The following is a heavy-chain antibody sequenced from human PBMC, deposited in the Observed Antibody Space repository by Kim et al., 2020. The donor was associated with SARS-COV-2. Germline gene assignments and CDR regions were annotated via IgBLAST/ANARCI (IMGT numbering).Heavy chain of an antibody. V-gene: IGHV4-61*01. Sequence: SETLSLTCTVSGGSVSSGSYYWSWIRQPPGKGLEWIGYIYYSGSTNYNPSLKSRVTISVDTSKNQFSLKLSSVTAADTAVYYCARENDSSGYYYDAFDIWGHGTMVTVSS. J-gene: IGHJ3*02. D-gene: IGHD3-22*01. CDR2: IYYSGST. CDR1: GGSVSSGSYY. CDR3: ARENDSSGYYYDAFDI.